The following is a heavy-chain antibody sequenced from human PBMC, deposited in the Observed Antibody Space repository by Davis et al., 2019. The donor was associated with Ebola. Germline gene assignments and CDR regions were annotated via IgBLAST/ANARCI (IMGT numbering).Heavy chain of an antibody. J-gene: IGHJ4*02. CDR3: ARWMYSSSFGAEY. Sequence: PGGSLRLSCAASGFTFSSFAMSWVRQAPGKGLEWVSGVSGSGSITYYADSVKGRFTISRDNSKNTLYLQMNSLRAEETAGYYCARWMYSSSFGAEYWGQGTLVTVSS. D-gene: IGHD6-6*01. CDR2: VSGSGSIT. CDR1: GFTFSSFA. V-gene: IGHV3-23*01.